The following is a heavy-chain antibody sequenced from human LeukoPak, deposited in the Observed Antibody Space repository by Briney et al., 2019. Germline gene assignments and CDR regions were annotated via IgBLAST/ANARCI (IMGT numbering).Heavy chain of an antibody. Sequence: SSETLSLTCTVSGGSISSSSYYWSWIRQPPGKGLEWIGEINHSGSTNYNPSLKSRVTMSVDTSNNKFSLKRTSVTAADTAVYYCAVGDYFDYWGQGTLVTVSS. CDR3: AVGDYFDY. D-gene: IGHD1-26*01. CDR2: INHSGST. J-gene: IGHJ4*02. CDR1: GGSISSSSYY. V-gene: IGHV4-39*07.